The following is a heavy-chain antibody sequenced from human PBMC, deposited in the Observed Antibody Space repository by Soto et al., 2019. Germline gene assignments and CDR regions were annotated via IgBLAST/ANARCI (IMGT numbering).Heavy chain of an antibody. J-gene: IGHJ3*02. CDR1: GGTFSSYT. CDR2: IIPILGIA. D-gene: IGHD6-6*01. CDR3: ASGILEYSSSSYAFDS. Sequence: SVKVSCKASGGTFSSYTISWVRQAPGQGLEWMGRIIPILGIANYAQKFQGRVTITADKSTSTAYMELSSLRSEDTAVYYCASGILEYSSSSYAFDSWGQGTRVTVSS. V-gene: IGHV1-69*02.